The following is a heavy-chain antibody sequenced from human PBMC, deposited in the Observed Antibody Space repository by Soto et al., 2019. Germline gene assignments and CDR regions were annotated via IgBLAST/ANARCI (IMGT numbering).Heavy chain of an antibody. CDR2: VFYTGRA. CDR1: GGSLGSYY. J-gene: IGHJ4*02. D-gene: IGHD3-3*01. V-gene: IGHV4-59*03. CDR3: YYLDY. Sequence: SETLSLTCTVSGGSLGSYYWSWIRQPPGKGLEWIGYVFYTGRANYNASLKSRVSISLDTSNYQFSLKLSSVYFCARDFGHGYYLDYWGRGTLVTVSS.